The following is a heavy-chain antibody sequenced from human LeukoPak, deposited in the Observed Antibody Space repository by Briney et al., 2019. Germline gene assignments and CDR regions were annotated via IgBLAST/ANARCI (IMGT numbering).Heavy chain of an antibody. V-gene: IGHV3-7*01. Sequence: QPGGSLRLSCAASGFTLSNYWMSWVRQAPGKGLEWVANINQGGSEKYYVDSVKGRFAISRDNAWNSLYLQMNSLGAEDTAVYYCARDLAGLAGTETLNWFDPWGQGTLVTVSS. CDR3: ARDLAGLAGTETLNWFDP. D-gene: IGHD6-19*01. CDR1: GFTLSNYW. J-gene: IGHJ5*02. CDR2: INQGGSEK.